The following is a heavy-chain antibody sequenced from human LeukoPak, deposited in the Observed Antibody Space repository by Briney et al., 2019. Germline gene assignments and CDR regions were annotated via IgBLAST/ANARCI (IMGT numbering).Heavy chain of an antibody. J-gene: IGHJ4*02. D-gene: IGHD5-24*01. V-gene: IGHV1-2*02. Sequence: ASVKVSCKASGYTFTGYYMHWVRQAPGQGLEWMGWINPNSGGTNYAQKFQGRVTMTRDTSISTAYMELSRLRSDDTAVYYCASTPGEMASQLGYHFDYWGQGTLVTVSS. CDR2: INPNSGGT. CDR3: ASTPGEMASQLGYHFDY. CDR1: GYTFTGYY.